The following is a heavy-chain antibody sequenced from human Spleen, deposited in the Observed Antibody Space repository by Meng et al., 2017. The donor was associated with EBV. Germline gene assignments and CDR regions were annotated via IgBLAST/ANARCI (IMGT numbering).Heavy chain of an antibody. J-gene: IGHJ4*02. CDR2: LIPMSDAP. CDR3: ASESGRGFTPDY. CDR1: GGTFRSDG. D-gene: IGHD3-10*01. V-gene: IGHV1-69*01. Sequence: QVQLGQSGAEVKKPXSSVKVSCKTSGGTFRSDGISWVRQAPGQGLEWMGGLIPMSDAPYYAQKFQGRVTITADESTSTHYMDLSGLRSEDTAVYYCASESGRGFTPDYWGQGTLVTVSS.